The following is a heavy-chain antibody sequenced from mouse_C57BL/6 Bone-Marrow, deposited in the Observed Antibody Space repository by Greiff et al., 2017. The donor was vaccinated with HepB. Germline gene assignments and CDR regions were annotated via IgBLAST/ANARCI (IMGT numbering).Heavy chain of an antibody. Sequence: QVQLQQPGAELVKPGASVKMSCKASGYTFTSYWITWVKQRPGQGLEWIGDIYPGSGSTNYNEKFKSKATLTVYTSSSTAYMQLSSLTSEDSAVYYCAREDGYYDFDYWGQGTTLTVSS. CDR3: AREDGYYDFDY. J-gene: IGHJ2*01. V-gene: IGHV1-55*01. D-gene: IGHD2-3*01. CDR2: IYPGSGST. CDR1: GYTFTSYW.